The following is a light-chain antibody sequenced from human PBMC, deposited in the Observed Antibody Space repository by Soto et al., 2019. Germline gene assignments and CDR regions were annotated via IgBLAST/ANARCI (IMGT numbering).Light chain of an antibody. CDR1: QSVSSN. CDR3: QQYNNWPHT. J-gene: IGKJ2*01. CDR2: GAS. Sequence: EIVMTQSPATLSVSPGERATLSCRASQSVSSNLAWYQQTPGQAPRLLIYGASTRATGIPARVSGSGSGTEFALTISILQSEDFAVYYCQQYNNWPHTFGQGNKLEIK. V-gene: IGKV3-15*01.